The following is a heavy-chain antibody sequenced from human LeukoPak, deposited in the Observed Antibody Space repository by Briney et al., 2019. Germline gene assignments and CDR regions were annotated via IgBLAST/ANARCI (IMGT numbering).Heavy chain of an antibody. Sequence: GGSLRLSCAASGFTFSSYAMHWVRQAPGKGLEYVSSISSNVGSTYYANSVKGRFTISRDNSENTLYLQMGSLRAEDMAVYYCARGGVNVAAAGFDYWGQGTLVTVYS. D-gene: IGHD6-13*01. J-gene: IGHJ4*02. CDR3: ARGGVNVAAAGFDY. CDR1: GFTFSSYA. CDR2: ISSNVGST. V-gene: IGHV3-64*01.